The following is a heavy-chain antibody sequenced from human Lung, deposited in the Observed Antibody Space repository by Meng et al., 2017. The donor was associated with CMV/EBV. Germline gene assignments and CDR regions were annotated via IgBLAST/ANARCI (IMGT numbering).Heavy chain of an antibody. V-gene: IGHV4-38-2*02. D-gene: IGHD1-26*01. CDR2: IFHRGNA. CDR1: GSSITSAYY. J-gene: IGHJ3*01. Sequence: SXTLSLXCNVSGSSITSAYYWAWIRQPPGKRLEWIGSIFHRGNAYYLPSLNSRLTISVDTSKNQFSLKLNSVTAADTAIYSCAREVGAPYFDLWGQGAMVTVSS. CDR3: AREVGAPYFDL.